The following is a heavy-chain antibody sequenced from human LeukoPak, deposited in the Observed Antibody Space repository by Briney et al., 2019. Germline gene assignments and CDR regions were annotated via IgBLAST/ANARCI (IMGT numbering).Heavy chain of an antibody. V-gene: IGHV3-23*01. CDR2: ISGSGGST. D-gene: IGHD6-13*01. CDR1: GFTFSSYA. Sequence: PGGSLRLSCAASGFTFSSYAMSWVRQAPGKGLEWVSAISGSGGSTYYADSVKGRFTISRDNSKNTLYLQMNSLRAEDTAVYYCAKARDYYVGSSSWPFDYWGQGTLVTVSS. J-gene: IGHJ4*02. CDR3: AKARDYYVGSSSWPFDY.